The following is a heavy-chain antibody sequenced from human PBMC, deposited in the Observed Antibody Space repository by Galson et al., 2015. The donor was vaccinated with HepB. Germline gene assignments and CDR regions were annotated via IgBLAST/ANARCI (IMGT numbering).Heavy chain of an antibody. CDR1: GFTFSNYP. J-gene: IGHJ6*03. Sequence: SLRLSCAASGFTFSNYPMHWVRQAPGKGLEWVALISYDGSSKYYSDSLKGRLSISRDNSNDTLSLQMSSLRPEDTAVYFCARTTGYYYYMDVWGKGTTVTVSS. CDR3: ARTTGYYYYMDV. V-gene: IGHV3-30*04. D-gene: IGHD1-1*01. CDR2: ISYDGSSK.